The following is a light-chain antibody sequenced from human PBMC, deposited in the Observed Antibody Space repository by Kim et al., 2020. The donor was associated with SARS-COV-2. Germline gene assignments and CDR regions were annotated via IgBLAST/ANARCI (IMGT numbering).Light chain of an antibody. Sequence: GERVTITCRASQGITTSLAWYQQKPGKAPKLLIYKASSVESGVPSRFSGSGSGTEFTLTISSLQPDDFATYYCEQHQTYPWTFGQGTKVDIK. J-gene: IGKJ1*01. CDR1: QGITTS. CDR3: EQHQTYPWT. V-gene: IGKV1-5*03. CDR2: KAS.